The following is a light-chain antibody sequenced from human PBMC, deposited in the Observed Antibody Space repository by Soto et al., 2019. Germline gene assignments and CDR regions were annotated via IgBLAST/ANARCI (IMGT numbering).Light chain of an antibody. V-gene: IGKV1-27*01. J-gene: IGKJ1*01. CDR1: QGISTY. Sequence: DIQMTQSPSSLSASVGDRVTITCRASQGISTYLVWYQQKPGTVPKLLIFGASTLQSGVPSRFSGSGSGTDFTLTISSLQPEDVATYYCQNYNGAPWTFGQGTKVEIK. CDR2: GAS. CDR3: QNYNGAPWT.